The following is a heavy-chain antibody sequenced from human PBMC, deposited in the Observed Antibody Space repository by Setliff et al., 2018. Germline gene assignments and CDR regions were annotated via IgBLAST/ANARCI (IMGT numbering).Heavy chain of an antibody. D-gene: IGHD5-18*01. V-gene: IGHV3-30*02. Sequence: PGGSLRLSCTASESTFSSFGMHWVRRAPGKGLEWVGFIRYDGSYEYYADSVQGRITISRDNSKNTLFLHMNNLRPEDTALYYCAKASLAYSFGYYFDSWGQGALVTVSS. J-gene: IGHJ4*01. CDR2: IRYDGSYE. CDR1: ESTFSSFG. CDR3: AKASLAYSFGYYFDS.